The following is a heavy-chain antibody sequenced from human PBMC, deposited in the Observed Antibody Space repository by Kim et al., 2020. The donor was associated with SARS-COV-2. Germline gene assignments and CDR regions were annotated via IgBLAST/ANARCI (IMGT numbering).Heavy chain of an antibody. V-gene: IGHV3-21*01. J-gene: IGHJ4*02. CDR1: GFTFSSYS. D-gene: IGHD1-7*01. CDR3: ARGPTKGPPITGTTNY. CDR2: ISGSSSYI. Sequence: GGSLRLSCAASGFTFSSYSMNWVRQAPGKGLEWVSSISGSSSYIYYADSVKGRFTISRDNAKNSLYLQMNSLRAEDTAVYYCARGPTKGPPITGTTNYWGQGTLVTVSS.